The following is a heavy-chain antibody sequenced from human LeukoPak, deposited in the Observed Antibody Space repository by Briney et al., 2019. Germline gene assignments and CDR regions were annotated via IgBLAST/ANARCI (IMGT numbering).Heavy chain of an antibody. V-gene: IGHV1-2*02. CDR2: INPNSGGT. CDR3: ARATAFLLWFGELMGAFDI. D-gene: IGHD3-10*01. CDR1: GYTFTRFY. Sequence: ASVKVSCKASGYTFTRFYMHWVRQAPGQGLEWMGWINPNSGGTNYAQKFQGRVTMTRDTSISTAYMELSRLRSDDTAAYYCARATAFLLWFGELMGAFDIWGQGTMVTVSS. J-gene: IGHJ3*02.